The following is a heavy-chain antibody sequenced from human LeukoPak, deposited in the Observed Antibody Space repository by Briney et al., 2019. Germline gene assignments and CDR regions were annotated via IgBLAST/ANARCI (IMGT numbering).Heavy chain of an antibody. CDR1: GGSISSGSYY. CDR2: IYTSGST. V-gene: IGHV4-61*02. J-gene: IGHJ5*02. CDR3: ARDATRLLWFGDRWFDP. D-gene: IGHD3-10*01. Sequence: SETLSLTCTVSGGSISSGSYYWSWIRQPAGKGLEWIGRIYTSGSTNYNPSLKSRVTISVDTSKNQFSLKLSSVTAADTAVYYCARDATRLLWFGDRWFDPWGQGTLVTVSS.